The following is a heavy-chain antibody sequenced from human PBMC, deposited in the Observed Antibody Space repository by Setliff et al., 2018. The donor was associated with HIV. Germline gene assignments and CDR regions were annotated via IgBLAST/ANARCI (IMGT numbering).Heavy chain of an antibody. J-gene: IGHJ5*02. Sequence: SETLSLTCAVSAYSISSGYYWGWIRQPPGKGLEWIGRIYTSGSTNYNPSLKSRVTISVDTSRNQFSLKLSSVTAADTAVYYCARSYYYDSSGYSSRYWFDPWGQGTLVTVSS. CDR2: IYTSGST. CDR1: AYSISSGYY. V-gene: IGHV4-38-2*01. CDR3: ARSYYYDSSGYSSRYWFDP. D-gene: IGHD3-22*01.